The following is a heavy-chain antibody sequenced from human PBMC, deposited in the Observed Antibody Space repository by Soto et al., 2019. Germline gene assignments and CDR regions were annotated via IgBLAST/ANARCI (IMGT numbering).Heavy chain of an antibody. CDR1: GYYSSSYW. CDR2: VYVSDSET. Sequence: PGESLKISCRGSGYYSSSYWIAWVRQMSGKGLEWLGSVYVSDSETKYSPSFQGQVTISADKYTNTAHLYWSSLKASDTAMYYCARRGTLSGRDAFDVWGEGTMVTVSS. J-gene: IGHJ3*01. V-gene: IGHV5-51*01. CDR3: ARRGTLSGRDAFDV. D-gene: IGHD5-12*01.